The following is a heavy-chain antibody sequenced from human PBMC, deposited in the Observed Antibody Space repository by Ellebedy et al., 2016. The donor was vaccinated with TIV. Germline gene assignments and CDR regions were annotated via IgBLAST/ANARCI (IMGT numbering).Heavy chain of an antibody. Sequence: PGGSLRLSCAASGLTFSSYFMNWVRQAPGKGLEWVSTISGSGGSTYYADSVKGRFTISRDNSKNTLYLQMNSLRAEDTAIYYCVGDRYCSGGRCYWVDYWGQGILVTVSS. CDR1: GLTFSSYF. CDR2: ISGSGGST. J-gene: IGHJ4*02. D-gene: IGHD2-15*01. CDR3: VGDRYCSGGRCYWVDY. V-gene: IGHV3-23*01.